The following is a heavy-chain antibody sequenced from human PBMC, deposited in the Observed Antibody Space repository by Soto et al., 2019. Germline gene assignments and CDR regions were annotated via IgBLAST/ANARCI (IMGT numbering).Heavy chain of an antibody. V-gene: IGHV1-3*01. CDR1: GYTFTSYA. CDR3: SRVDPGETSPFDH. J-gene: IGHJ4*02. CDR2: INAGNGNT. D-gene: IGHD3-10*01. Sequence: ASVKVSCKASGYTFTSYAMHWVRQAPGQRLEWMGWINAGNGNTKYSQKFQGRVTMTRDTSTSTVYMEVSSLRSEDTAVYYCSRVDPGETSPFDHWGKGTRVTVSS.